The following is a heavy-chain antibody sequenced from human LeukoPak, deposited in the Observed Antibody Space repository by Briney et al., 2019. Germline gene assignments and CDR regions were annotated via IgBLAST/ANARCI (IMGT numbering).Heavy chain of an antibody. J-gene: IGHJ4*02. CDR1: GFTFGSYG. CDR3: AKDAGSSSWYNY. Sequence: GGSLRLSCAASGFTFGSYGMHWVRQAPGKGLEWVAFIRYDGSNKYYADSVKGRFTISRDNSKNTLYLQMNSLRAEDTAVYYCAKDAGSSSWYNYWGQGTLVTVSS. CDR2: IRYDGSNK. D-gene: IGHD6-13*01. V-gene: IGHV3-30*02.